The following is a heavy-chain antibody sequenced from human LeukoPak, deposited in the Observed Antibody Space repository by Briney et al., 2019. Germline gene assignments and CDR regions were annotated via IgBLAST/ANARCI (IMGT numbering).Heavy chain of an antibody. J-gene: IGHJ4*02. CDR3: ASLPDGPVGTFDY. Sequence: SETLSLTCTVSGGSISSYYWSWIRQPPGKGLEWIGYIYYSGSTNYNPSLKSRVTISVDTSKNQFSLKLSSVTAADTAVYYCASLPDGPVGTFDYWGQGTLVTVSS. CDR1: GGSISSYY. V-gene: IGHV4-59*01. CDR2: IYYSGST. D-gene: IGHD1-26*01.